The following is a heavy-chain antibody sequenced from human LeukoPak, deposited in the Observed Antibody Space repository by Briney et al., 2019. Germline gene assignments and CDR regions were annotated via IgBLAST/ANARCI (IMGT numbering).Heavy chain of an antibody. CDR2: ISYEGSSK. V-gene: IGHV3-30-3*01. J-gene: IGHJ3*02. Sequence: PGGSLRLSCTASGSTFSSYATHWVRQAPGKGLEWVTLISYEGSSKYYADSVRGRFIISRDNSKNTLFLQMNSLRTEDTAVYYCAREISTSSSWYGDDAFDIWGQGTMVTVSS. CDR3: AREISTSSSWYGDDAFDI. D-gene: IGHD6-13*01. CDR1: GSTFSSYA.